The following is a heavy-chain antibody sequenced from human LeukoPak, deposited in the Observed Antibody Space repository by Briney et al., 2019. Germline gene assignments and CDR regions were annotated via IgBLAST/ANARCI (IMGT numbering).Heavy chain of an antibody. CDR1: GFTFSDYY. V-gene: IGHV3-11*01. Sequence: PGGSLRLSCTASGFTFSDYYMSWVRQAPGKGLEWVSYISDLGDTIYYADSVKGRFTVSRDNVKKSVSLQMNSLRVEDTAVYYCTRLKAGNWGPGTLVTVSS. CDR3: TRLKAGN. CDR2: ISDLGDTI. J-gene: IGHJ4*02.